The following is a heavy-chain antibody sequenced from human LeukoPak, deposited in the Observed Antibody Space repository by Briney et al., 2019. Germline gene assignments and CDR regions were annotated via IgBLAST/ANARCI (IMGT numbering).Heavy chain of an antibody. V-gene: IGHV3-9*01. CDR3: AKDIAGYDSNGYTAFDI. Sequence: GRSLRLSCAASGFTFDDYAMHWVRQAPGKGLEWVSGISWNSGSIGYADSVKGRFTISRDNAKNSLYLQMNSLRAEDTALYYCAKDIAGYDSNGYTAFDIWGQGTMVTVSS. J-gene: IGHJ3*02. CDR1: GFTFDDYA. D-gene: IGHD3-22*01. CDR2: ISWNSGSI.